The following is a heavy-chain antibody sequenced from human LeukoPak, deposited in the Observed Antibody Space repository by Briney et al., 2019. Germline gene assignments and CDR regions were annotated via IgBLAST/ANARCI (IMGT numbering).Heavy chain of an antibody. CDR3: ATYLTTTGGLDP. Sequence: GGSLRLSCAASGFTFSNSWMTWVRQAPGKGLEWVANIKQDGSHKNYLDSVKGRFTMSIDDAKNSLYLQMNNLRAEDTAVYYCATYLTTTGGLDPWGQGTLVTVSS. CDR2: IKQDGSHK. CDR1: GFTFSNSW. V-gene: IGHV3-7*01. J-gene: IGHJ5*02. D-gene: IGHD1-1*01.